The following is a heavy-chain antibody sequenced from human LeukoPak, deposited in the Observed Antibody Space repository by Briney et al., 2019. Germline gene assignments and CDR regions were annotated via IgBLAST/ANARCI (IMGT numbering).Heavy chain of an antibody. V-gene: IGHV4-61*01. J-gene: IGHJ4*02. CDR3: ARAVYCSSTSCYSFNY. CDR1: AGSISSSSYY. Sequence: PSETLSLTCTVSAGSISSSSYYWSWIRQPPGKGLEWIGYIYYSGSTNYNPSLKSRVTISVDTSKNQFSLKLSSVTAADTAVYYCARAVYCSSTSCYSFNYWGQGTLVTVSS. D-gene: IGHD2-2*02. CDR2: IYYSGST.